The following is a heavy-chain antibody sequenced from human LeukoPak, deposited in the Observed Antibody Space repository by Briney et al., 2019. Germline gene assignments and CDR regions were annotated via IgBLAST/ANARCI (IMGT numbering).Heavy chain of an antibody. CDR2: IYYSGST. V-gene: IGHV4-39*01. D-gene: IGHD2-21*02. CDR3: ARQRGGVVVTARGFDY. J-gene: IGHJ4*02. Sequence: PSETLSLTCTVSGGSISSSSYYWGWIRQPPGKGLEWIGSIYYSGSTYYNPSLKSRVTISVDTSKNQFSLKLSSVTAADTAVYYCARQRGGVVVTARGFDYWGQGTLVTVSS. CDR1: GGSISSSSYY.